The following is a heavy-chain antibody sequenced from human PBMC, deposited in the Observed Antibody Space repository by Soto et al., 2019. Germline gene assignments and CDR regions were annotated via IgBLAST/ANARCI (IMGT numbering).Heavy chain of an antibody. Sequence: ASVKVSCKASGYTFTSYGISWVRQAPGQGLEWMGWISAYNGNTNYAQKLQGRVTMTTDPSTSTAYMGLRSLRSDDTAVYYCARNPLDPLYDYGDYVGEDYFDYWGQGTLVTVSS. CDR1: GYTFTSYG. CDR3: ARNPLDPLYDYGDYVGEDYFDY. J-gene: IGHJ4*02. V-gene: IGHV1-18*01. CDR2: ISAYNGNT. D-gene: IGHD4-17*01.